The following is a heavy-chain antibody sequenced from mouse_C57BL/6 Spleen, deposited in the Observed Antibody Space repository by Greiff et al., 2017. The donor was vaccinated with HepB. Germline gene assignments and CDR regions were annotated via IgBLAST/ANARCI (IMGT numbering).Heavy chain of an antibody. CDR3: ARDPETWYFDV. CDR2: ISDGGSYT. Sequence: EVQLVESGGGLVKPGGSLKLSCAASGFTFSSYAMSWVRQTPEKRLEWVATISDGGSYTYYPDNVKGRFTISRDNAKNNLYLQMSHLKSEDTAMYYCARDPETWYFDVWGTGTTVTVSS. V-gene: IGHV5-4*01. CDR1: GFTFSSYA. J-gene: IGHJ1*03.